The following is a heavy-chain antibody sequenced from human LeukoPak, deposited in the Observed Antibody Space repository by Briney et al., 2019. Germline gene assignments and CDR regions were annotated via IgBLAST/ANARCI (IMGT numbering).Heavy chain of an antibody. D-gene: IGHD1-26*01. J-gene: IGHJ4*02. V-gene: IGHV3-66*04. Sequence: PGGSLRLSCAASGFTVINENINWVRQAPGKGLEWVSIIHIGGGTNYADFVKGRFTISRDNSKNTVYLQMNSLRDEDTAVYYCARHRELGLWGQGTLVSVST. CDR1: GFTVINEN. CDR2: IHIGGGT. CDR3: ARHRELGL.